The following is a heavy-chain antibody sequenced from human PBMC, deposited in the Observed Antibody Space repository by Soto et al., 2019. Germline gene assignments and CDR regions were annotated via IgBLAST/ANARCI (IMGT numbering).Heavy chain of an antibody. D-gene: IGHD3-10*01. CDR3: ARDGSGSYYPLDY. J-gene: IGHJ4*02. CDR1: GFTFSSYS. V-gene: IGHV3-48*01. Sequence: PGGSLRLSCAASGFTFSSYSMNWVRQAPGKGLEWVSYISSSSSTIYYADSVKGRFTISRDNAKNSLYLQMNSLRAEDTAVYYCARDGSGSYYPLDYWGQGTLVTVSS. CDR2: ISSSSSTI.